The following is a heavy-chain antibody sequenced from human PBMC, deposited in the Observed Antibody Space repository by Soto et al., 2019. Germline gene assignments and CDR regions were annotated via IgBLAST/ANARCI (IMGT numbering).Heavy chain of an antibody. D-gene: IGHD6-13*01. CDR3: ARHSSSTRGWFDP. Sequence: SETQSLTCTVSGGSISNYYLSWIRQPPGKGLEWIGYLYYSGNTNYNPSLKSRVTIAVDTSKNQLSLKLTSVTAADTAVYYCARHSSSTRGWFDPWGQGTLVTVSS. CDR1: GGSISNYY. J-gene: IGHJ5*02. V-gene: IGHV4-59*08. CDR2: LYYSGNT.